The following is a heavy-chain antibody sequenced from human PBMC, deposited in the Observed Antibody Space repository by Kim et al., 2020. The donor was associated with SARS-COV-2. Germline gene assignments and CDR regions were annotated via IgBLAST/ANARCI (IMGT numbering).Heavy chain of an antibody. V-gene: IGHV4-59*09. J-gene: IGHJ3*02. D-gene: IGHD5-12*01. CDR3: ARGIIGISLRKYAVDI. Sequence: LKSRVTISVDTSKNQFSLKLSSVTAADTAVYYCARGIIGISLRKYAVDIWGQGTMVTVSS.